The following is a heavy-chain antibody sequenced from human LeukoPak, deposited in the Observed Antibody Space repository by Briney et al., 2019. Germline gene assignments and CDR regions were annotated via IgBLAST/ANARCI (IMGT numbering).Heavy chain of an antibody. D-gene: IGHD2-15*01. CDR1: GGTFSSYA. Sequence: ASVKVSCKASGGTFSSYAISWVRQAPGQGLEWMGWISAYNGNTNYAQKLQGRVTMTTDTSTSTAYMELRSLRSDDTAVYYCARDSSGGSCYPDAFDIWGQGTMVTVSS. CDR2: ISAYNGNT. J-gene: IGHJ3*02. CDR3: ARDSSGGSCYPDAFDI. V-gene: IGHV1-18*01.